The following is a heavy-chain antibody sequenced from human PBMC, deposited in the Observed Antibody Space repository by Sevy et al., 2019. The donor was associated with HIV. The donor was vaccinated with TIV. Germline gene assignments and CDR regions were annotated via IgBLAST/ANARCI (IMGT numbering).Heavy chain of an antibody. D-gene: IGHD3-10*01. V-gene: IGHV3-23*01. J-gene: IGHJ5*02. Sequence: GGSLRLSCVASGFTFSSYGMSWVRQAPGEGLECVSDISGSGGSTYYADSVRGRFTISRDNSKNTLYLQMNSLRAGDTAVYYCAKETIRGTYNWFDPWGQGTLVTVSS. CDR3: AKETIRGTYNWFDP. CDR1: GFTFSSYG. CDR2: ISGSGGST.